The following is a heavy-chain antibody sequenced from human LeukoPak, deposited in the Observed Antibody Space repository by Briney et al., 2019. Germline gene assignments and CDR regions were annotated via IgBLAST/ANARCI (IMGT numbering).Heavy chain of an antibody. D-gene: IGHD3-10*01. CDR1: GGSFSGYY. CDR2: INRSGST. Sequence: KPSETLSLTCAVYGGSFSGYYWSWIRQPPGKGLEWIGEINRSGSTNYNPSLKSRVTISVDTSKNQFSLKLSSVTAADTAVYYCAREKRITMVRGVINWFDRWGQGTLVTVSS. V-gene: IGHV4-34*01. J-gene: IGHJ5*02. CDR3: AREKRITMVRGVINWFDR.